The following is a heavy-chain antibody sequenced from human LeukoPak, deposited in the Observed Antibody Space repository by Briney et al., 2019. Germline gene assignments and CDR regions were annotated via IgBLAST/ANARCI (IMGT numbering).Heavy chain of an antibody. V-gene: IGHV3-30*02. J-gene: IGHJ4*02. CDR1: GFTFSNYG. Sequence: GGSLRLSCVASGFTFSNYGMHWVRQPPGKGLEWVAFIRYDGSTNYYADSVKGRFTISRDNSKNTLYLQMNSLRAEDTAVYYCARAYGSYQREYYFDYWGQGTLVTVSS. D-gene: IGHD1-26*01. CDR2: IRYDGSTN. CDR3: ARAYGSYQREYYFDY.